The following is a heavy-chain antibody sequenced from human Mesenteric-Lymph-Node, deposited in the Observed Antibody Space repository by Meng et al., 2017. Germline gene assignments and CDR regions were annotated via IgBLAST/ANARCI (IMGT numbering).Heavy chain of an antibody. D-gene: IGHD5-18*01. CDR3: ARVGWRQWSFDL. CDR2: IYYSGST. CDR1: GGSISSGGYY. J-gene: IGHJ2*01. V-gene: IGHV4-30-4*08. Sequence: QVQPQESGPGLVKPSQTLSLTCTVSGGSISSGGYYWSWIRQHPGKGLEWIGYIYYSGSTSYNPSLKSRVTISVDTSNNLFSLKLSSVTAADTAVYYCARVGWRQWSFDLWGRGTLVTVSS.